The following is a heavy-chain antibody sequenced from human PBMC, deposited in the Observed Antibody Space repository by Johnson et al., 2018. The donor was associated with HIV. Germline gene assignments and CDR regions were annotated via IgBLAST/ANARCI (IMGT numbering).Heavy chain of an antibody. Sequence: QVQLVESGGGVVQTGRSLRLSCASSGFSFSYYGIHWVRQAPGKGLEWVAVISYAGSDKYYADSVKGRFTISRDNSKNTLHLQMNSLKTEDTGVYYCQNGGAYSYGWGDDAFDIWGQGTMVTVSS. CDR2: ISYAGSDK. V-gene: IGHV3-33*05. J-gene: IGHJ3*02. CDR3: QNGGAYSYGWGDDAFDI. D-gene: IGHD5-18*01. CDR1: GFSFSYYG.